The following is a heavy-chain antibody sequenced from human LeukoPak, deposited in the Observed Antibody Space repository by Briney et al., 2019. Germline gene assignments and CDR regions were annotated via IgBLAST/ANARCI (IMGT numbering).Heavy chain of an antibody. CDR1: GYTFTGYY. D-gene: IGHD3-22*01. Sequence: ASVKVSCKASGYTFTGYYMHWVRQAPGQGLEWMGWSNPNSGGTNYAQKFQGRVTMTRDTSISTAYMELSRLRSDDTAVYYCARDRADYYDSSGYCVWGQGTLVTVSS. J-gene: IGHJ4*02. V-gene: IGHV1-2*02. CDR3: ARDRADYYDSSGYCV. CDR2: SNPNSGGT.